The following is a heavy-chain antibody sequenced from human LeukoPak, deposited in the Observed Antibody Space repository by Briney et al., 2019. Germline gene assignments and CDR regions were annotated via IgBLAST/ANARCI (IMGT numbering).Heavy chain of an antibody. V-gene: IGHV4-4*07. CDR3: ARQGAAAIHSGSFDI. J-gene: IGHJ3*02. CDR2: INTSGST. Sequence: KPSETLSLTCTVSGASINNYYWSWIRQTAGKRLEWIGPINTSGSTNYNPSLKSRVTTSVYTSKNQFSLKLTSVTTADTAVYYCARQGAAAIHSGSFDIWGQGTMVTVSS. D-gene: IGHD2-2*01. CDR1: GASINNYY.